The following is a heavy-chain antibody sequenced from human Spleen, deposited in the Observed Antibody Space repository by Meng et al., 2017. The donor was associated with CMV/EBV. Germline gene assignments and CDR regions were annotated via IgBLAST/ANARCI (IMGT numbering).Heavy chain of an antibody. CDR2: ISAYNGNT. CDR3: ARDSYSYYYGSGSYTYYYYGMDV. D-gene: IGHD3-10*01. J-gene: IGHJ6*01. Sequence: ASVKVSCKASGYTFTSYGISWVRQAPGQGLEWMGWISAYNGNTNYAQKLQGRVTMTTDTSTSTAYMELRSLRSDDTAVYYCARDSYSYYYGSGSYTYYYYGMDV. V-gene: IGHV1-18*01. CDR1: GYTFTSYG.